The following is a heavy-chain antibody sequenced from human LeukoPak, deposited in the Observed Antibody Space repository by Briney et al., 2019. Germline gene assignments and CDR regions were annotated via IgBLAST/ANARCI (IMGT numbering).Heavy chain of an antibody. J-gene: IGHJ6*02. Sequence: PSETLSLTCTVSGGSISTYYRTWVRQPPGKGLEWVGYVYSSGSTKYNPSLRSHVTISLDTSKNQFSLRLIAVAAADTAVYYCARDNCNYGYSMDVWGQGTTVTVSS. D-gene: IGHD1-7*01. V-gene: IGHV4-59*01. CDR3: ARDNCNYGYSMDV. CDR2: VYSSGST. CDR1: GGSISTYY.